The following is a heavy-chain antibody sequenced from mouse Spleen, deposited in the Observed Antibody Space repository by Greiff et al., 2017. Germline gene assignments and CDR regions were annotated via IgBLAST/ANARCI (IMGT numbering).Heavy chain of an antibody. J-gene: IGHJ3*01. CDR1: GYTFTDYN. Sequence: VQLQQSGPELVKPGASVKMSCKASGYTFTDYNMHWVKQSHGKSLEWIGYINPNNGGTSYNQKFKGKATLTVNKSSSTAYMELRSLTSEDSAVYYCARGAYYYGSSEAWFAYWGQGTLVTVSA. CDR3: ARGAYYYGSSEAWFAY. V-gene: IGHV1-22*01. D-gene: IGHD1-1*01. CDR2: INPNNGGT.